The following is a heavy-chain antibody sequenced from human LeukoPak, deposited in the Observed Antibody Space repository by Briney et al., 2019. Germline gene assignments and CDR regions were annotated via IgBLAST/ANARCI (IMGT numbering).Heavy chain of an antibody. Sequence: GASVKFSCKASGYTLTSYDINWVRQATGQGVEWMGWINPNSGNTGYAQKFQGRVTITRNTSKSTAYMELSSLRSEDTAVYYCARGPPYSSSSQWFDPWGQGTLVTVSS. CDR2: INPNSGNT. J-gene: IGHJ5*02. V-gene: IGHV1-8*03. CDR3: ARGPPYSSSSQWFDP. CDR1: GYTLTSYD. D-gene: IGHD6-6*01.